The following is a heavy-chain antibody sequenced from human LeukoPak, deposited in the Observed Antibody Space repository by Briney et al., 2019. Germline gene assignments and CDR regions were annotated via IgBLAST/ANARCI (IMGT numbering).Heavy chain of an antibody. D-gene: IGHD3-10*01. CDR1: GFTFTSYW. CDR2: IKQDGSEN. V-gene: IGHV3-7*01. CDR3: ARDYGLDY. J-gene: IGHJ4*02. Sequence: GGSLRLSCAASGFTFTSYWMSWVRQTPGKGLEWVANIKQDGSENYYADSVKGRFTISRDNAKNSLYLQVNSLRAEDTAVCYCARDYGLDYWGQGTLVTVSS.